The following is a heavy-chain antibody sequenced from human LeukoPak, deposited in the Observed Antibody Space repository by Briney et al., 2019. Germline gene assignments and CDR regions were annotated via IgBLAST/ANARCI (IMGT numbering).Heavy chain of an antibody. CDR1: GFTFSSYW. Sequence: GGSLRLSCAASGFTFSSYWMHWVRQAPGKGLVWVSRINSDGSSTSYADSVKGRFTISRDNAKNTLYLQMNSLRAEDTAVYYCARGGSYYGRYYYYGMDVWGQGTTVTVSS. CDR2: INSDGSST. CDR3: ARGGSYYGRYYYYGMDV. J-gene: IGHJ6*02. D-gene: IGHD1-26*01. V-gene: IGHV3-74*01.